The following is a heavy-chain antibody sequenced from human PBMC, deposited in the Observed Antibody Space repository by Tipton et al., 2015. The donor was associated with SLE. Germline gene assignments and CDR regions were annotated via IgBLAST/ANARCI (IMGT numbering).Heavy chain of an antibody. Sequence: TLSLTCTVSGGSVTSGNYYWSWVRQPAGKGLEWIGRIYTSGSTDYNPSLKSRVTLSLDTSKNQFSLRLTSVTAADTAIYYCARVVAVGATHYYDMDVWGQGTTVTVYS. J-gene: IGHJ6*02. V-gene: IGHV4-61*02. CDR2: IYTSGST. CDR1: GGSVTSGNYY. CDR3: ARVVAVGATHYYDMDV. D-gene: IGHD1-26*01.